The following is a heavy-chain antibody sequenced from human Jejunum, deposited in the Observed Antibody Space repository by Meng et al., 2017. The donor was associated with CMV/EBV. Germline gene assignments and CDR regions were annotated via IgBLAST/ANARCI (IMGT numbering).Heavy chain of an antibody. CDR1: GGSLSSSGYY. J-gene: IGHJ5*02. Sequence: GGSLSSSGYYWGWLRQPPGKGLEWIASINYSGTTYYNASLKSRVTMSVDTSKNQFSLRLSSVTAADTAVYYCARLIDYSRWFDPWGQGTLVTVSS. CDR3: ARLIDYSRWFDP. CDR2: INYSGTT. D-gene: IGHD4-11*01. V-gene: IGHV4-39*01.